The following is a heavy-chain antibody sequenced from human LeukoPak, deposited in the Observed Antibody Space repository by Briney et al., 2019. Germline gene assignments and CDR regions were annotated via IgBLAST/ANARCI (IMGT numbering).Heavy chain of an antibody. CDR2: ISAYNGNT. D-gene: IGHD2-15*01. CDR1: GYTFTSYG. V-gene: IGHV1-18*01. Sequence: ASVKVSCKASGYTFTSYGTSWVRQAPGQGLEWMGWISAYNGNTNYAQKLQGRVTMTTDTSTSTAYMELRSLRSDDTAVYYCARAPGYCSGGSCYEDYWGQGTLVTVSS. CDR3: ARAPGYCSGGSCYEDY. J-gene: IGHJ4*02.